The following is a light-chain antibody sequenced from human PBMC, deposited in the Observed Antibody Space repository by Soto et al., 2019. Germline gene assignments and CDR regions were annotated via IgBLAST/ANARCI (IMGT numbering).Light chain of an antibody. CDR1: QSVSSY. V-gene: IGKV3-11*01. Sequence: EIVMTQSPASLSXXXXXXXXXXXRASQSVSSYLAWYQQKPGQAPGLLIYDASNRATGIPARFSGSGSGTDFTLTISSLEPEDFAVYYCQQRNYWQVTFGHGTRLEIK. J-gene: IGKJ5*01. CDR3: QQRNYWQVT. CDR2: DAS.